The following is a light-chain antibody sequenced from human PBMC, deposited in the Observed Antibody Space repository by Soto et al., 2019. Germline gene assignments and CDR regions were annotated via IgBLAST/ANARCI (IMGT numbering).Light chain of an antibody. CDR1: ESISSG. J-gene: IGKJ1*01. Sequence: DIQMTQSPSTLSASGGDSVTITCRASESISSGLAWFQQKPGKAPKLLIQKASILESGVPSRFSGSESGTEFTLTISSLQPVDFATYFCQQYSAKWSFGQGTKVEIK. V-gene: IGKV1-5*03. CDR3: QQYSAKWS. CDR2: KAS.